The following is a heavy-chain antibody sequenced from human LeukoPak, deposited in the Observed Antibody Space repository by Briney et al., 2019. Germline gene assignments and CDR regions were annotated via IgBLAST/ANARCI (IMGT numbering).Heavy chain of an antibody. CDR2: IYYSGST. D-gene: IGHD2-15*01. CDR3: ASSYCSGGSCYYYFYGMDV. Sequence: PSETLSLPCTVSGGSISSYYWRWIRQPPGKGLEGVGYIYYSGSTNYNPSLKSRVTISVATSKNQFSLKLSSVTAADTAVYYCASSYCSGGSCYYYFYGMDVWGQGTTVTVSS. J-gene: IGHJ6*02. CDR1: GGSISSYY. V-gene: IGHV4-59*01.